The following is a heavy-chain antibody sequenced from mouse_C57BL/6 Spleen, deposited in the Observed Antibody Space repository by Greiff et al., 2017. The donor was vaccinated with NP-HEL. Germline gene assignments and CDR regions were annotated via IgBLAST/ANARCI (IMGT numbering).Heavy chain of an antibody. CDR2: IHPNSGST. CDR1: GYTFTSYW. D-gene: IGHD2-3*01. J-gene: IGHJ4*01. Sequence: QVQLQQSGAELVKPGASVKLSCKASGYTFTSYWMHWVKQRPGQGLEWIGMIHPNSGSTNYNEKFKSKATLTVDKSSSTAYMQLSSLTSEDSAVYYCARGDDGYSYYYAMDYWGQGTSVTVSS. V-gene: IGHV1-64*01. CDR3: ARGDDGYSYYYAMDY.